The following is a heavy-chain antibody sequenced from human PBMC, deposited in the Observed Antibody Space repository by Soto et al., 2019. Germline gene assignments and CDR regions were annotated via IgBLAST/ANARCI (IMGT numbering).Heavy chain of an antibody. D-gene: IGHD3-22*01. CDR3: ARAPYYYDSSGYWAY. J-gene: IGHJ4*02. CDR1: GFPFSTYS. V-gene: IGHV3-21*01. Sequence: PGGSLRLSCAASGFPFSTYSMNWVRQAPGKGLEWVSSISSSSSYIYYADSVKGRFTISRDNAKNSLYLQMNSLRAEDTAVYYCARAPYYYDSSGYWAYWGQGTLVTVSS. CDR2: ISSSSSYI.